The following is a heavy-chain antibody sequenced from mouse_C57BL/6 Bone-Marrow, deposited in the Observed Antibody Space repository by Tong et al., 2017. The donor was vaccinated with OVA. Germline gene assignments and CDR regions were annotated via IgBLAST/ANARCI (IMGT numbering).Heavy chain of an antibody. J-gene: IGHJ1*03. D-gene: IGHD1-1*01. V-gene: IGHV5-17*01. Sequence: EVQLQESGGGLVKPGGSLKLSCAASGFTFSDYGMHWVRQAPEKGLEWVAYISSGSSTIYYADTVKGRFTISRDNAKNTLFLQMTRLRSEDTAMYYCARILRYPYWYFDVWGTGTTVTVSS. CDR3: ARILRYPYWYFDV. CDR2: ISSGSSTI. CDR1: GFTFSDYG.